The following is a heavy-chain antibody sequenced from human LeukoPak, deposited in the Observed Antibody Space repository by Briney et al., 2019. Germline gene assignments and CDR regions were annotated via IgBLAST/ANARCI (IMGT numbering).Heavy chain of an antibody. CDR2: IYHSGST. V-gene: IGHV4-38-2*02. Sequence: SETLSLTCTVSGYSISSGNYWGGIRQPLGKGPEWIGSIYHSGSTYYNPSLKSRVSISVDTSKNQFSLRLSSVTAADTAVYYCARDGDFYYFDYWGQGTLVTVSS. CDR1: GYSISSGNY. CDR3: ARDGDFYYFDY. J-gene: IGHJ4*02.